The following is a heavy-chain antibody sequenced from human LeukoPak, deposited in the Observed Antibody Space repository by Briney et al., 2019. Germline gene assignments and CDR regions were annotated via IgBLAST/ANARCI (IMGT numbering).Heavy chain of an antibody. J-gene: IGHJ6*04. V-gene: IGHV3-30*02. Sequence: GGSLRLSCAASGFTFSSYGMHWVRQAPGKGLEWVAFIRYEYYADSVKGRFTISRDNSKNTLYLQMNSLRAEDTAVYYCAELGITMIGGVWGKGTTVTISS. CDR2: IRYE. D-gene: IGHD3-10*02. CDR1: GFTFSSYG. CDR3: AELGITMIGGV.